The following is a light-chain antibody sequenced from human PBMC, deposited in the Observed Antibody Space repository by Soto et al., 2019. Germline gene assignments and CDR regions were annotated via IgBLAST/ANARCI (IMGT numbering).Light chain of an antibody. CDR3: HQYHNWSRWT. CDR1: QSVSSN. V-gene: IGKV3-15*01. Sequence: EIVMTQSPATLSVSPGQRATLSCRASQSVSSNLAWYQQKPGQAPRLLIYGASTRTTGIPARFSGSGSGTEVTCTFRSMRSEDFAVFYWHQYHNWSRWTFGQGTKLEIK. CDR2: GAS. J-gene: IGKJ1*01.